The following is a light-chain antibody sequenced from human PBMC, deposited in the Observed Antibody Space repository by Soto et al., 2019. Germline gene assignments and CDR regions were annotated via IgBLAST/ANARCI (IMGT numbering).Light chain of an antibody. J-gene: IGKJ5*01. CDR3: QQSYSTPPTT. CDR1: QSISSY. CDR2: ATS. Sequence: DIQLTQSPSSLSASVGDRVTITCRASQSISSYLNWYQQRPGKAPNLLIYATSSLRTGVPSRFRGSRSGADFTLTISNLQPEDSATYYCQQSYSTPPTTFGQGTRLEMK. V-gene: IGKV1-39*01.